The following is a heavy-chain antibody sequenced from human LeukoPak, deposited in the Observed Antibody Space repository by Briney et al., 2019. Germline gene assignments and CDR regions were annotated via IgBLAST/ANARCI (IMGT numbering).Heavy chain of an antibody. J-gene: IGHJ4*02. CDR3: ATLGYCSGGSCYDFDY. CDR1: GYTFTSYY. CDR2: INPSGGST. V-gene: IGHV1-46*03. Sequence: ASVKVPCKASGYTFTSYYMHWVRQAPGQGLEWMGIINPSGGSTSYAQKFQGRVTMTRDTSTSTVYMELSSLRSEDTAVYYCATLGYCSGGSCYDFDYWGQGTLVTVSS. D-gene: IGHD2-15*01.